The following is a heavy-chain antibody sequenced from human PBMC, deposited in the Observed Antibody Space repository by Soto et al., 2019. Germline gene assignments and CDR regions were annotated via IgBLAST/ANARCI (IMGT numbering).Heavy chain of an antibody. CDR2: INAGNGNT. CDR3: ARGSSGWLSLGY. J-gene: IGHJ4*02. CDR1: GYTFTSYA. Sequence: QVQLVQSGAEVKKPGASVKVSCKASGYTFTSYAMHWVRQAPGQRLEWMGWINAGNGNTKYSQKFQGRVTITRDTSASTAYMEMSSLRSEDTAVYYFARGSSGWLSLGYWGQGTLVTVSS. D-gene: IGHD6-19*01. V-gene: IGHV1-3*01.